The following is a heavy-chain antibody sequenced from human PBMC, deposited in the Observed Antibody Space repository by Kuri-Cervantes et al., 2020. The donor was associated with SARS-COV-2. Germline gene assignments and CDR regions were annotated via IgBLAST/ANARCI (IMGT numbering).Heavy chain of an antibody. V-gene: IGHV3-21*01. J-gene: IGHJ6*02. Sequence: GESLKISCAASGFTFSSYSMNWVRQAPGKGLEWVSSISSSSSYIYYADSVKGRFTISRDNAKNSLYLQMNSLRAEDTAVYYCARVYNYGDYLEVGGMDVWGQGTTVTVSS. CDR3: ARVYNYGDYLEVGGMDV. CDR1: GFTFSSYS. CDR2: ISSSSSYI. D-gene: IGHD4-17*01.